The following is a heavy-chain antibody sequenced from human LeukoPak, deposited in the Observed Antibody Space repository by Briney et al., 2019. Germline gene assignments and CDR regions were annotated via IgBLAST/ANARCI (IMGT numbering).Heavy chain of an antibody. J-gene: IGHJ4*02. V-gene: IGHV4-34*01. D-gene: IGHD3-10*01. CDR1: GGSFSGYY. Sequence: KTSETLSLTCAVYGGSFSGYYWSWIRQPPGKGLEWIGEINHSGSTNYNPSLKSRVTISVDTSKNQFSLKLSSVTAADTAVYYCASIPTASGDIDYWGQGTLVTVSS. CDR3: ASIPTASGDIDY. CDR2: INHSGST.